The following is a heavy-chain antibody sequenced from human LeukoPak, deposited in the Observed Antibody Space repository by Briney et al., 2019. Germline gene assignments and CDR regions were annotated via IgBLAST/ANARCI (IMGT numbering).Heavy chain of an antibody. CDR2: IIPIFGTA. Sequence: GASVKVSCKASGYTFTSYGISWVRQAPGQGLEWMGGIIPIFGTANYAQKFQGRVTITTDESTSTAYMELSSLRSEDTAVYYCARDLGYSSSWSDAFDIWGQGTMVTVSS. CDR1: GYTFTSYG. D-gene: IGHD6-13*01. J-gene: IGHJ3*02. V-gene: IGHV1-69*05. CDR3: ARDLGYSSSWSDAFDI.